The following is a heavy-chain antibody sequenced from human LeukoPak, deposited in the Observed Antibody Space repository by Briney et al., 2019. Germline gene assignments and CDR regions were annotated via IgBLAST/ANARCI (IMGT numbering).Heavy chain of an antibody. CDR1: GFTVSSSY. J-gene: IGHJ6*02. Sequence: GGSLKLSCAASGFTVSSSYMSWVRQAPGKGLEWVSGISWNSGSIGYADSVKGRFTISRDNAKNSLYLQLNSLRAEDTALYYCAKSWVKQRPQTYYYYGMDVWGQGTTVTVSS. V-gene: IGHV3-9*01. D-gene: IGHD6-25*01. CDR2: ISWNSGSI. CDR3: AKSWVKQRPQTYYYYGMDV.